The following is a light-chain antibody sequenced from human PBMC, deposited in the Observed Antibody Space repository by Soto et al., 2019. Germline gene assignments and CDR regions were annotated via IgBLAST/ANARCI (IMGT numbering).Light chain of an antibody. CDR3: QQFNSDPII. CDR2: YVS. CDR1: QEIRGA. V-gene: IGKV1-13*02. Sequence: AIHLTQSPSSLSASVGDRVTITCRASQEIRGALDWYQQKPGQAPKILIYYVSSLQSGVPSRFSDRSSGTYFTLTISGLQPEEFATYYCQQFNSDPIIFVQGTLLDI. J-gene: IGKJ5*01.